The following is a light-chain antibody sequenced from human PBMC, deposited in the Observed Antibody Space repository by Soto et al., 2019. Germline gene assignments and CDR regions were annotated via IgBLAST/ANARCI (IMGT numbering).Light chain of an antibody. CDR3: GAWDDSLRLYV. CDR1: SSNIGAGYD. J-gene: IGLJ1*01. Sequence: QSVLTQPPSVSGAPGQRVTISCTGSSSNIGAGYDVHWYQQRPGTAPKLLIYDSNKRPSGIPERFSASRSGTSATLGITGLQTGDEADYYCGAWDDSLRLYVFGPGTKLTVL. CDR2: DSN. V-gene: IGLV1-51*01.